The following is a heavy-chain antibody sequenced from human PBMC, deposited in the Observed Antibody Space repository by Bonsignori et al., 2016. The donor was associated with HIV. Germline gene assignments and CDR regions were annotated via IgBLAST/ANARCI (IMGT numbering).Heavy chain of an antibody. D-gene: IGHD1-7*01. J-gene: IGHJ4*02. V-gene: IGHV4-34*01. CDR3: ARGQSRITGTTYYYFDY. Sequence: WIRQPPGKGLEWIGEINHSGSTNYNPSLKSRVTISVDTSKNQFSLKLSSVTAADTAVYYCARGQSRITGTTYYYFDYWGQGTLVTVSS. CDR2: INHSGST.